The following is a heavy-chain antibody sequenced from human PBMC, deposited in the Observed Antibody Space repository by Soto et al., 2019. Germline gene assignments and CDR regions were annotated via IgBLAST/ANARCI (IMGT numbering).Heavy chain of an antibody. CDR1: GYSFTSYW. CDR3: ARQPPRDYGSGSYYSANYYYGMDV. CDR2: IDPSDSYT. Sequence: PGESLKISCKGSGYSFTSYWISWVRQMPGKGLEWMGRIDPSDSYTNYSPSFQGHVTISADKSISTAYLQWSSLKASDTAMYYCARQPPRDYGSGSYYSANYYYGMDVWGQGTTVTVSS. V-gene: IGHV5-10-1*01. D-gene: IGHD3-10*01. J-gene: IGHJ6*02.